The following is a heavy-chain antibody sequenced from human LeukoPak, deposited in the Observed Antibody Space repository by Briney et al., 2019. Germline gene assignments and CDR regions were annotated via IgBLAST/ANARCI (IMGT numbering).Heavy chain of an antibody. V-gene: IGHV1-46*01. CDR2: INPSGGST. J-gene: IGHJ6*02. CDR1: GYTFTSYY. CDR3: ARVPPVGDFWSGDPLYYYYYGMDV. Sequence: GASVKVSCKASGYTFTSYYMHWVRQAPGQGLEWMGIINPSGGSTSYAQKLQGRVTMTTDTSTSTAYMELRSLRSDDTAVYYCARVPPVGDFWSGDPLYYYYYGMDVWGQGTTVTVSS. D-gene: IGHD3-3*01.